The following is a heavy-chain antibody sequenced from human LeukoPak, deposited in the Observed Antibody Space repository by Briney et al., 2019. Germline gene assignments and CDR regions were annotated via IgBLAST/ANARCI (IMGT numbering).Heavy chain of an antibody. J-gene: IGHJ3*02. CDR2: IGSSGSTV. CDR1: GFTFISYA. D-gene: IGHD4-23*01. Sequence: PGGSLRLSCAASGFTFISYAIHWVRQAPGKGLEWVSYIGSSGSTVYYADSVKGRFTISRDNAKNSLYMQMESLRDEDTAIYYCARDTLEYSNSPDALDIWGQGTMVTVSS. CDR3: ARDTLEYSNSPDALDI. V-gene: IGHV3-48*03.